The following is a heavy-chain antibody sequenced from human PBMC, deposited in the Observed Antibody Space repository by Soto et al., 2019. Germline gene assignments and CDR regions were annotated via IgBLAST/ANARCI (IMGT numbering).Heavy chain of an antibody. V-gene: IGHV3-74*01. CDR2: IDGHSGTT. Sequence: GGSLRLSCTASGFFFNDKWMHWVRQAPGKGLVWVARIDGHSGTTNYADSVRGRFTISRDNAKNTVYLHLNTLTDEDTAVYYCARGGAMGVDHWGRGTLVTVSS. CDR3: ARGGAMGVDH. J-gene: IGHJ4*02. D-gene: IGHD1-26*01. CDR1: GFFFNDKW.